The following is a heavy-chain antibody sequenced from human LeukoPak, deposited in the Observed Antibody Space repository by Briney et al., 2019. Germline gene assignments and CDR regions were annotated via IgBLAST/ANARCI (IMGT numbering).Heavy chain of an antibody. Sequence: SGPTLVNPTQTLTLTCTFSGFSLSTSGVGVGWIRQPPGKALEWLALIYWDDDKRYSPSLKSRLTITKDTSKNQVVLTMTNMDPVDTATYYCAHREEKDGSSWYVFDYWGQGTLVTVSS. V-gene: IGHV2-5*02. CDR3: AHREEKDGSSWYVFDY. CDR2: IYWDDDK. D-gene: IGHD6-13*01. J-gene: IGHJ4*02. CDR1: GFSLSTSGVG.